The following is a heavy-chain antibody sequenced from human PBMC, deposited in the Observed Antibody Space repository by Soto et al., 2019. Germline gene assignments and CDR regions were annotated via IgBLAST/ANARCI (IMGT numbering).Heavy chain of an antibody. D-gene: IGHD5-18*01. CDR1: GFTFSSYW. CDR3: ATWIPDY. Sequence: EVQLVESGGGLVQPGGSLRLSCAASGFTFSSYWMYWVRQAPGKGLVWVSCINSDGSSTYYADSVKGRFTISRDNAKNTLYLQMNSLRAEDTAVYYCATWIPDYWGQGTLVTVSS. V-gene: IGHV3-74*01. J-gene: IGHJ4*02. CDR2: INSDGSST.